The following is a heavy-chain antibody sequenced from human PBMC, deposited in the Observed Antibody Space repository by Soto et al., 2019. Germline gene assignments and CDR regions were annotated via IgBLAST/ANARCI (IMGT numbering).Heavy chain of an antibody. Sequence: XTLSLTCAVYGGSFSGYYWSWIRQPPGKGLEWIGEINHSGSTNYNPSLKSRVTISVDTSKNQFSLKLSSVTAADTAVYYCETESLYYYDSSGYAHFDYWGQGTLVTVSS. CDR3: ETESLYYYDSSGYAHFDY. D-gene: IGHD3-22*01. CDR1: GGSFSGYY. V-gene: IGHV4-34*01. J-gene: IGHJ4*02. CDR2: INHSGST.